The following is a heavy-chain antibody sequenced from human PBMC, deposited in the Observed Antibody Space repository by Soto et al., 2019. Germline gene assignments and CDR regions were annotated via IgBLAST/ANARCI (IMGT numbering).Heavy chain of an antibody. CDR3: ARDVNVYGTSRHYYGIDV. Sequence: SESLSLTCAFSGYSINNYDWSGIRKPPGKGLEWIGYIYHSGSTDYNPSLKSRVTISVDPSKTQFSLRLSSVTAADTAVYYCARDVNVYGTSRHYYGIDVWGRGLTVTVYS. CDR2: IYHSGST. J-gene: IGHJ6*02. V-gene: IGHV4-59*01. CDR1: GYSINNYD. D-gene: IGHD2-2*01.